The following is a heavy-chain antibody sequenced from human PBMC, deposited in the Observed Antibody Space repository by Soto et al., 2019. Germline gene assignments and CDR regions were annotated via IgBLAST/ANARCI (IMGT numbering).Heavy chain of an antibody. CDR1: GGTFSSYT. Sequence: QVQLVQSGAEVKKPGSSVKVSCKASGGTFSSYTISWVRQAPGQGLEWMGRIIPILGIANYAQKFQGRVTITADKSTSTAYMELSSLRSEDTAVYYCARNVGGSGSYYKHYYYCYMDVWGKGTTVTVSS. V-gene: IGHV1-69*02. CDR3: ARNVGGSGSYYKHYYYCYMDV. J-gene: IGHJ6*03. D-gene: IGHD3-10*01. CDR2: IIPILGIA.